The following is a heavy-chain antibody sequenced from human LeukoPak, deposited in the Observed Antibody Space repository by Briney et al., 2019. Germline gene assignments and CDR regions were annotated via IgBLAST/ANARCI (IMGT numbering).Heavy chain of an antibody. J-gene: IGHJ3*02. Sequence: ASVKVSCKASGYTFINYGVTWVRQAPGQALEWMGWISAYNSAYNGNTHYAQKLQGRVTMTTDTSTNTGYMELRSLRSDDTAVYYCARDPFTEIRDDDAFDIWGQGTMVTVSS. CDR2: ISAYNSAYNGNT. D-gene: IGHD2-8*02. V-gene: IGHV1-18*01. CDR3: ARDPFTEIRDDDAFDI. CDR1: GYTFINYG.